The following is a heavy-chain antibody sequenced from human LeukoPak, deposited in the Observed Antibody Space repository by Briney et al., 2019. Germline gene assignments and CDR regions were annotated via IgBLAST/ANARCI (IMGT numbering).Heavy chain of an antibody. D-gene: IGHD2-2*02. CDR3: ARGIPAAIGGSYYMDV. CDR2: IYTSGST. CDR1: GGSISSYY. V-gene: IGHV4-4*07. J-gene: IGHJ6*03. Sequence: SETLSLTCTVSGGSISSYYWSWIRQPAGKGLEWIGRIYTSGSTNYNPSLKSRVTMSVDTSKNQFSLKLSSVTAADTAVYYCARGIPAAIGGSYYMDVWGKGTTVTVSS.